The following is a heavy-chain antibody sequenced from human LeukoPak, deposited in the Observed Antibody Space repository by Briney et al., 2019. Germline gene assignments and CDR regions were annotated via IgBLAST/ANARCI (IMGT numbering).Heavy chain of an antibody. CDR3: ARGPFTIFGVATGYYYGMDV. J-gene: IGHJ6*02. Sequence: SETLSLTCAVYGGSFSGYYWSWIRQPPGKGLEWIGEINHSGSTNYNPSLKSRVTISVDTSKNQFSLKLSSATAADTAVYYCARGPFTIFGVATGYYYGMDVWGQGTTVTVSS. CDR2: INHSGST. CDR1: GGSFSGYY. V-gene: IGHV4-34*01. D-gene: IGHD3-3*01.